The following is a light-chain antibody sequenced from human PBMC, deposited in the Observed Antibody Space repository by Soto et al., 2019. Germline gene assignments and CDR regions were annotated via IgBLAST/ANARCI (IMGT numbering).Light chain of an antibody. J-gene: IGKJ5*01. V-gene: IGKV3-11*01. CDR3: QQRNVWPPIT. Sequence: VMTHTPLSLSVAPGQPASISCSASQSIHTSLAWYQQKPGQPPRLVVYDSTLRANGVPDRFGGSRSGTEFTLTINNLEPEDFAVYYCQQRNVWPPITFGQGTRLEIK. CDR2: DST. CDR1: QSIHTS.